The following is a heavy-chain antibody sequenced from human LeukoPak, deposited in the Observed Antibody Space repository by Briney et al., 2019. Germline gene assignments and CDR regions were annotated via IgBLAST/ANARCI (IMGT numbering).Heavy chain of an antibody. D-gene: IGHD3-10*01. J-gene: IGHJ4*02. Sequence: SETLSLTCTVSGGSISSSSYYWSWIRQPPGKGLEWIGYIYYSGNTYYNLSLKSRLTISIDTSKNQFSLNLSSVTAADTAVYYCARIMVRGIIRFYFDFWGQGTLATVSS. CDR3: ARIMVRGIIRFYFDF. V-gene: IGHV4-30-4*01. CDR1: GGSISSSSYY. CDR2: IYYSGNT.